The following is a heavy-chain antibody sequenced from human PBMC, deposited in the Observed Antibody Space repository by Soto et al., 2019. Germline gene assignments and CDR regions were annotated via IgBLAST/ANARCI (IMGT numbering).Heavy chain of an antibody. D-gene: IGHD3-16*02. CDR1: GGTFSSYA. V-gene: IGHV1-69*13. Sequence: SVKVSCKASGGTFSSYAISWVRLAPGQGLEWMGGIIPIFGTANYAQKFQGRVTITADESTSTAYMELSSLRSEDTAVYYCARDRMITFGGVIVRPLDYWGQGTLVTVSS. J-gene: IGHJ4*02. CDR2: IIPIFGTA. CDR3: ARDRMITFGGVIVRPLDY.